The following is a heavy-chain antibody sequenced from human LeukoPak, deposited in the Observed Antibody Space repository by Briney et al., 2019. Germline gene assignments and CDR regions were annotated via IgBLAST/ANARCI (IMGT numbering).Heavy chain of an antibody. CDR3: ARTGYGDGDGYFDY. J-gene: IGHJ4*02. CDR1: GFTFSSYE. V-gene: IGHV3-48*03. Sequence: GGSLRLSCAASGFTFSSYEMNWVRQAPGRGLEWVSYISSSGSTIYYADSVKGRFTISRDNAKNSLYLQMNSLRAEDTAVYYCARTGYGDGDGYFDYWGQGTLVTVSS. CDR2: ISSSGSTI. D-gene: IGHD4-17*01.